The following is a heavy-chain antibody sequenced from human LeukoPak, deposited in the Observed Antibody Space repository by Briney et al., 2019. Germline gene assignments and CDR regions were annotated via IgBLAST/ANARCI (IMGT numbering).Heavy chain of an antibody. J-gene: IGHJ4*02. D-gene: IGHD4-23*01. CDR2: IWNDGSNK. V-gene: IGHV3-33*01. CDR1: GFTFSSYG. Sequence: GGSLRRSCAASGFTFSSYGMHWVRQAPGQGLEWVAVIWNDGSNKYYVDSVKGRFTISRDNSKNTLYLQMNSLRAEDTAVYYCARDHSYGGKIPLFDYWGQGTLVTVSS. CDR3: ARDHSYGGKIPLFDY.